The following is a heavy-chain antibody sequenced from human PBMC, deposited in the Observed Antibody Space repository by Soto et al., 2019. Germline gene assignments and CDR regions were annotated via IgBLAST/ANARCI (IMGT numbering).Heavy chain of an antibody. Sequence: QLQLVQSGVEVKKPGSSLKVSCQASGDTLTSCGISWVRQAPGQGLEWMGWVSPYSGNTNYSPKVQGRVTLTTDTTTSTAYMELRSLTSDDTAVYYCAAGTSLAPWQYRGQGTLVTVSS. J-gene: IGHJ4*02. CDR3: AAGTSLAPWQY. CDR2: VSPYSGNT. V-gene: IGHV1-18*01. D-gene: IGHD3-10*01. CDR1: GDTLTSCG.